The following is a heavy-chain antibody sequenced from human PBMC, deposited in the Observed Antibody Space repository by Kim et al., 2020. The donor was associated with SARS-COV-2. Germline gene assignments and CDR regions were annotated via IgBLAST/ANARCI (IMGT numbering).Heavy chain of an antibody. CDR3: AKDWGPLNYYYYGMDV. D-gene: IGHD3-16*01. J-gene: IGHJ6*02. V-gene: IGHV3-43*01. Sequence: VTSPFTISRDNSKNTLYLQMNRLTTEDTALYYCAKDWGPLNYYYYGMDVWGQGTTVTVSS.